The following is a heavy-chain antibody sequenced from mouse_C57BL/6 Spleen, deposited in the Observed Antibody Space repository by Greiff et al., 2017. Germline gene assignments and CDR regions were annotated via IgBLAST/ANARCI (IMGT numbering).Heavy chain of an antibody. J-gene: IGHJ2*01. CDR3: ARRLYYSNYYFDY. CDR2: IDPSDSYT. Sequence: QVQLQQPGAELVKPGASVKLSCKASGYTFTSYWMQWVKQRPGPGLEWIGEIDPSDSYTNYNQKFKGKATLTVDTSSSTAYMQLSSLTSEDSAVYYCARRLYYSNYYFDYWGQGTTLTVSS. V-gene: IGHV1-50*01. CDR1: GYTFTSYW. D-gene: IGHD2-5*01.